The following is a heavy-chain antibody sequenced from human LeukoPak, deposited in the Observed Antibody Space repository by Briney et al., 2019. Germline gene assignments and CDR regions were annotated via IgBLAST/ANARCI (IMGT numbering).Heavy chain of an antibody. CDR2: ISSSGSTI. CDR1: GFTFSSYA. CDR3: ARGIAARLDAFDI. D-gene: IGHD6-6*01. V-gene: IGHV3-11*04. J-gene: IGHJ3*02. Sequence: GGSLRLSCAASGFTFSSYAMSWIRQAPGKGLEWVSYISSSGSTIYYADSVKGRFTISRDNAKNSLYLQMNSLRAEDTAVYYCARGIAARLDAFDIWGQGTMVTVSS.